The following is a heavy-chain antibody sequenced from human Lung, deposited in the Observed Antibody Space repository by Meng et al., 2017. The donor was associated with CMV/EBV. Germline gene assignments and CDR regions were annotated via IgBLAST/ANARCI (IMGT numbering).Heavy chain of an antibody. D-gene: IGHD6-13*01. CDR1: EFTFSNFA. CDR2: ITASGGST. V-gene: IGHV3-23*01. Sequence: GESLKISCAASEFTFSNFAMSWVRLAPGRGLAWVSAITASGGSTYYADSVKGRFTVSRDNFKNTLYLQMNSLRVEDTAVYYCAKAFSASWYREYYDYWGQRTLVTVSS. J-gene: IGHJ4*02. CDR3: AKAFSASWYREYYDY.